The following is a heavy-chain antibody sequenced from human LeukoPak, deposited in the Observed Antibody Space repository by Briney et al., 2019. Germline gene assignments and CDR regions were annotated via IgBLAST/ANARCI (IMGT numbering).Heavy chain of an antibody. D-gene: IGHD3-22*01. CDR2: IYSGGST. Sequence: GGSLRLSCAASGFSFTTYWMSWVRQAPGKGLEWVSVIYSGGSTYYADSVKGRFTISRDNSKNTLYLQMNSLRAEDAAVYYCARDLFPDYYDSSGYSNYYYYMDVWGKGTTVTISS. CDR1: GFSFTTYW. V-gene: IGHV3-66*01. J-gene: IGHJ6*03. CDR3: ARDLFPDYYDSSGYSNYYYYMDV.